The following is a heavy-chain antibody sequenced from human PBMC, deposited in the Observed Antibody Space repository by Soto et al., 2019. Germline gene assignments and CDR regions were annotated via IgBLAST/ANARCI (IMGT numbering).Heavy chain of an antibody. Sequence: GASVKASCKASGYTFTSHTMHWVRQAPGQRLEWMGWINAANGNTKYSQKFQGRVTITRDTSASTAHMELSSLRSEDTAVYYCARFIGGAYGMDVWGQGTTVTVSS. CDR2: INAANGNT. D-gene: IGHD2-21*01. V-gene: IGHV1-3*01. CDR1: GYTFTSHT. J-gene: IGHJ6*02. CDR3: ARFIGGAYGMDV.